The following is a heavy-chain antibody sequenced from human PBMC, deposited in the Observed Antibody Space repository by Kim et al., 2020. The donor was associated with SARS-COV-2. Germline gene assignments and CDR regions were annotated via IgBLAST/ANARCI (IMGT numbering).Heavy chain of an antibody. CDR1: GFTFSDYY. J-gene: IGHJ3*02. CDR3: ARARRKNGDAFDI. Sequence: GGSLRLSCAASGFTFSDYYMSWIRQAPGKGLEWVSYISSSGSTIYYADSVKGRFTISRDNAKNSLYRQMNSLRAEDTAVYYCARARRKNGDAFDIWGQGTMVTVSS. V-gene: IGHV3-11*01. CDR2: ISSSGSTI.